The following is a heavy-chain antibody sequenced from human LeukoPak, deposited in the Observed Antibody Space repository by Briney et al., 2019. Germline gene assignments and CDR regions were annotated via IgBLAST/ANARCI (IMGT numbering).Heavy chain of an antibody. CDR1: GGSIGSYY. CDR3: ARVPIAAHRIDY. CDR2: TYDGDSP. J-gene: IGHJ4*02. D-gene: IGHD6-25*01. V-gene: IGHV4-59*01. Sequence: KPSETLSPTCTVSGGSIGSYYWSWIRRPPGKGLEWIGYTYDGDSPNYNPSLNGRVTISVDTSQNQVSLRLTSATAADTAMYYCARVPIAAHRIDYWGQGTLVTVSS.